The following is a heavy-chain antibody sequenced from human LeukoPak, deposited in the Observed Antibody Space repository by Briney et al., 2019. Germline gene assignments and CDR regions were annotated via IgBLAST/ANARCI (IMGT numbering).Heavy chain of an antibody. CDR2: ISSSSSYR. J-gene: IGHJ6*02. D-gene: IGHD1-26*01. CDR1: GFAFSSYS. V-gene: IGHV3-21*01. CDR3: ARDRAWDTYYYYGMDV. Sequence: GGSLRLSCAASGFAFSSYSMNWVRQAPGKGLEWVSSISSSSSYRYYADSVKGRFTISRDNAKNSLYLQMNSLRAEDTAVYYCARDRAWDTYYYYGMDVWGQGTTVTVSS.